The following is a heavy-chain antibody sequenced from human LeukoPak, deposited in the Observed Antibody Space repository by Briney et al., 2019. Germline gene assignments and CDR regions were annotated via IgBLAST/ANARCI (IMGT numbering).Heavy chain of an antibody. J-gene: IGHJ4*02. CDR3: ARDQGSSGYVGYFDY. D-gene: IGHD3-22*01. CDR1: GFTVCSNY. V-gene: IGHV3-53*01. CDR2: IYSGGST. Sequence: GGSLRLSCAASGFTVCSNYMSWVRQAPGKGLEWVSVIYSGGSTYYADSVKGRFTISRDNSKNTLCLQMNSLRAEDTAVYYCARDQGSSGYVGYFDYWGQGTLVTVSS.